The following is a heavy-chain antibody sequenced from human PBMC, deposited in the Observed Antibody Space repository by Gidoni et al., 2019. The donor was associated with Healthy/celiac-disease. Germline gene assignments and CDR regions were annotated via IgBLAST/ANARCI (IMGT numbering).Heavy chain of an antibody. CDR1: GGSISSYY. CDR3: ATTTVTNQVKDDY. Sequence: QVQLQESGPGLLKPSETLSLTCPVSGGSISSYYWSWIRQPPGKGLEWIGYIYYSGSTNYNPSLKSRVTISVDTSKNQFSLKLSSVTAADTAVYYCATTTVTNQVKDDYWGQGTLVTVSS. D-gene: IGHD4-4*01. V-gene: IGHV4-59*01. CDR2: IYYSGST. J-gene: IGHJ4*02.